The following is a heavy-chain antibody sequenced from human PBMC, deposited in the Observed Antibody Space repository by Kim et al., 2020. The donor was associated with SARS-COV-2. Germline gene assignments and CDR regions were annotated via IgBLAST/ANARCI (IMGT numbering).Heavy chain of an antibody. D-gene: IGHD6-13*01. CDR3: ARHLRAAAYFDY. Sequence: SETLSLTCTVSGNSISRGTYYWGWIRQPPEKGLEWIGSIYYSGTSYYNPSLRSRVTMYVDMSKNQFSLKLSSVTAADTAVYYCARHLRAAAYFDYWGQGTRVTVSS. J-gene: IGHJ4*02. CDR1: GNSISRGTYY. V-gene: IGHV4-39*01. CDR2: IYYSGTS.